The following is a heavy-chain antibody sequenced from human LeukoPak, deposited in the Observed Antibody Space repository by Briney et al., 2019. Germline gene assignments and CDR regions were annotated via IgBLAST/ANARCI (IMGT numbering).Heavy chain of an antibody. V-gene: IGHV4-39*07. CDR2: IYYSGST. CDR3: ARAWSYYYYYMDV. Sequence: PSETLSLTSTVSGGSISSSSYYGGWIRQPPGKGLEWIGSIYYSGSTYYNPSLKSRVTISVDTSKNQFSLKLSSVTAADTAVYYCARAWSYYYYYMDVWGKGTTVTVSS. D-gene: IGHD3-3*01. CDR1: GGSISSSSYY. J-gene: IGHJ6*03.